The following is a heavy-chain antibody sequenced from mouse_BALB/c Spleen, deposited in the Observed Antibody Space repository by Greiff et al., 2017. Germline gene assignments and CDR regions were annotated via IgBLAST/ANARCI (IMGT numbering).Heavy chain of an antibody. CDR3: ARERPYAMDY. CDR1: GYTFTSYY. V-gene: IGHV1S56*01. Sequence: QVQLKESGPELVKPGASVRISCKASGYTFTSYYIHWVKQRPGQGLEWIGWIYPGNVNTKYNEKFKGKATLTADKSSSTAYMQLSSLTSEDSAVYFCARERPYAMDYWGQGTSVTVSS. CDR2: IYPGNVNT. J-gene: IGHJ4*01.